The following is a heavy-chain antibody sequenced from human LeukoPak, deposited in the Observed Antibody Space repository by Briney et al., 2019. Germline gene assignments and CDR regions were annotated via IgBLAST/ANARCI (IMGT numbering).Heavy chain of an antibody. CDR2: INLDGRDK. Sequence: GGSLRLSCVASGFTFSNYWMGWVRQAPGKGLEWVASINLDGRDKKYVDSVRSRFTFSRDNAKNSLYLQMNSLRAEDTAVYFCARDFGYCTNGVCYTVFDHWGQGTLVTVSS. CDR3: ARDFGYCTNGVCYTVFDH. V-gene: IGHV3-7*01. D-gene: IGHD2-8*01. CDR1: GFTFSNYW. J-gene: IGHJ5*02.